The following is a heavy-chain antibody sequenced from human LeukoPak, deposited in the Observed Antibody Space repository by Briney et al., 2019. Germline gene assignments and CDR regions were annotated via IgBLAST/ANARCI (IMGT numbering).Heavy chain of an antibody. D-gene: IGHD1-26*01. CDR1: GFSFSTYG. J-gene: IGHJ4*02. CDR2: ISNIGDDT. CDR3: ATSKYSGSY. V-gene: IGHV3-64*02. Sequence: PGGSLRLSCAASGFSFSTYGMHWVRQAPGRGLEYVSGISNIGDDTYYADSVKDRFIISRDNSTNTLNLQMNSLRAEDTAVYYCATSKYSGSYWGQGTLVTVSS.